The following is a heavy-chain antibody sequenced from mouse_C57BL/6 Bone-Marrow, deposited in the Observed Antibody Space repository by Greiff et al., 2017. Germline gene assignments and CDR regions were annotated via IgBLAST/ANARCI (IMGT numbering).Heavy chain of an antibody. V-gene: IGHV5-17*01. CDR1: GFTFSDYG. J-gene: IGHJ1*03. D-gene: IGHD2-13*01. CDR3: AEAGYSDYVGYWYFDV. Sequence: EVQRVESGGGLVKPGGSLKLSCAASGFTFSDYGMHWVRQAPEKGLEWVAYISSGSSTIYYADTVKGRFTLSRDNAKNTLFLQMTSLRSEDTAMYYCAEAGYSDYVGYWYFDVWGTGTTVTVSS. CDR2: ISSGSSTI.